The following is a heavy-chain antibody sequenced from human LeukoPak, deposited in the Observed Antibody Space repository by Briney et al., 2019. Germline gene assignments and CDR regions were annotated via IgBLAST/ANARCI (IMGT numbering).Heavy chain of an antibody. V-gene: IGHV1-46*01. CDR2: INPSGGST. CDR3: ATSLYSYGQDYYYYGMDV. Sequence: ASVKVSCKASGYTFTSYYMHWVRQAPGQGLEWMGIINPSGGSTSYAQKFQGRVTMTRDTSTSTVYMELSSLRSEDTAVYYCATSLYSYGQDYYYYGMDVWGQGTTVTVSS. CDR1: GYTFTSYY. D-gene: IGHD5-18*01. J-gene: IGHJ6*02.